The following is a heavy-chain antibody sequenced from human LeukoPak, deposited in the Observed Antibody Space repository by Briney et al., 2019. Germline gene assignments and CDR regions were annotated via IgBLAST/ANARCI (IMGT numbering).Heavy chain of an antibody. CDR1: GLSFSRFS. CDR3: ARGLQQLDYYFGY. D-gene: IGHD6-13*01. Sequence: GGSLRLSCAVSGLSFSRFSMICVRQAPGKGLEWVAVISYDGSNKYYADSVKGRFTISRDNSKNTLYLQMNSLRAEDTAVYYCARGLQQLDYYFGYWGQGTLVTVSS. V-gene: IGHV3-30-3*01. J-gene: IGHJ4*02. CDR2: ISYDGSNK.